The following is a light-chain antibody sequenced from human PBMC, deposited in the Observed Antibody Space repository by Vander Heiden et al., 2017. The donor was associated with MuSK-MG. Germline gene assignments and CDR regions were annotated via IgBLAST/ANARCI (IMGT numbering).Light chain of an antibody. V-gene: IGKV3-20*01. Sequence: EIVLTQSPGTLSLSPGERVTLSCRASQSVSTNYLAWYQQKPGQAPRLLISGASSRATGIPDRFSGSGSGTDFTLTISRLEPEDFAVYYCHQYGSSPWTFGQGTKVEIK. CDR3: HQYGSSPWT. J-gene: IGKJ1*01. CDR2: GAS. CDR1: QSVSTNY.